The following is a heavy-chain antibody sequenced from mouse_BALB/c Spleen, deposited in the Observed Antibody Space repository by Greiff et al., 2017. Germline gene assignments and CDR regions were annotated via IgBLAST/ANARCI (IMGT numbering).Heavy chain of an antibody. Sequence: EVHLVESGGDLVQPGGSLKLSCAASGFTFSSYGMSWVRQTPDKRLEWVATISSGGSYTYSPDSVTGRFTISRDNAKNTLYLQMSSLKSEDTAMYCCARQGGVLFAYWGQGTLVTVSA. D-gene: IGHD5-1*01. J-gene: IGHJ3*01. CDR2: ISSGGSYT. CDR1: GFTFSSYG. V-gene: IGHV5-6*01. CDR3: ARQGGVLFAY.